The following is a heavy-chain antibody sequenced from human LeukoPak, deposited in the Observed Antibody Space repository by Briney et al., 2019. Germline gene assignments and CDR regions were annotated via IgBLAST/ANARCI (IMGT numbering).Heavy chain of an antibody. J-gene: IGHJ4*02. D-gene: IGHD6-19*01. CDR3: ARDSGRTRSGWYRASFDY. CDR2: ISSSGGTI. CDR1: GFTFSSYE. Sequence: PGGSLRLSCAASGFTFSSYEMNWVRQAPGKGLEWVSYISSSGGTIFYPDSVKGRFTISRDNAKNSLYLQMNSLRAEDTAVYYCARDSGRTRSGWYRASFDYWGQGTLVTVSS. V-gene: IGHV3-48*03.